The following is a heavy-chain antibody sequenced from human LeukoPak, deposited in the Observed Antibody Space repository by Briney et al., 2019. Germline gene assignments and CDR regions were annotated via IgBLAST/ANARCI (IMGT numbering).Heavy chain of an antibody. V-gene: IGHV3-64D*06. Sequence: PGGSLRLSCSASGFTFSRYAMHWVRQAPGKGLEYVSGISSNGGSTYYADSVKGRFTISRDNSKNTLYLQMSSLRAEDTAVYYCVKSGSYYNEPYYFDYWGHGTLVTV. CDR2: ISSNGGST. CDR3: VKSGSYYNEPYYFDY. J-gene: IGHJ4*01. D-gene: IGHD3-10*01. CDR1: GFTFSRYA.